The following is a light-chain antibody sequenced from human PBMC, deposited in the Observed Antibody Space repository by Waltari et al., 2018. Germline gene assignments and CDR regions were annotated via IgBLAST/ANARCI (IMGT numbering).Light chain of an antibody. V-gene: IGLV1-44*01. Sequence: QSVLTQPPAASGTPGQRVTLSCSGDNSNIGTNFVHWSQQVPGAAPTLLIFRNNQRASGLPDRFSGSKSGTAASLAITGRRSADGDVYYCASWDGSMNGDWVFGGGTTLTVL. CDR2: RNN. CDR1: NSNIGTNF. CDR3: ASWDGSMNGDWV. J-gene: IGLJ2*01.